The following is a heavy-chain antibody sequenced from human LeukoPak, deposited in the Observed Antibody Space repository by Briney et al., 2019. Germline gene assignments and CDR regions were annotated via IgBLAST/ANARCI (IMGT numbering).Heavy chain of an antibody. CDR1: GYTLTELS. D-gene: IGHD2-15*01. CDR3: ATLCSGGSCFDRYYYYYMDV. CDR2: FDPEDGET. Sequence: ASVKVSCKVSGYTLTELSMHWVRQAPGKGLEWMGGFDPEDGETIYAQKFQGRVTMTEDTSTDTAYMELSSLRSEDTAVYYRATLCSGGSCFDRYYYYYMDVWGKGTTVTVSS. V-gene: IGHV1-24*01. J-gene: IGHJ6*03.